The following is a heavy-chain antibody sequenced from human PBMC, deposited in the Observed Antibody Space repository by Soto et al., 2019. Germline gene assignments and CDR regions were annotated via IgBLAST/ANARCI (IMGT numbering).Heavy chain of an antibody. D-gene: IGHD1-26*01. Sequence: GGSLRLSCAASGFTFISSEMYWVRQAPGKWLEWVSYIHPSGQPIFYADSVKGRFTISRDNAKNSLYLQMSSLRAEDSAVYYCARRASRWGQGTMVTVSS. CDR1: GFTFISSE. J-gene: IGHJ3*01. V-gene: IGHV3-48*03. CDR3: ARRASR. CDR2: IHPSGQPI.